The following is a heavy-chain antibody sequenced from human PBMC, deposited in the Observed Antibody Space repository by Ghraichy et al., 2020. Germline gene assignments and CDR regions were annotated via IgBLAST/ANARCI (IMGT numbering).Heavy chain of an antibody. V-gene: IGHV6-1*01. CDR1: GDSVSSNSAA. D-gene: IGHD3-10*01. J-gene: IGHJ6*02. Sequence: SETLSLTCAISGDSVSSNSAAWNWIRQSPSRGLEWLGRTYYRSKWYNDYAVSVKSRITINPDTSKNQFSLQLNSVTPEDTAVYYCARGRDYYVSGHYYYGMDVWGQGTTVTVSS. CDR2: TYYRSKWYN. CDR3: ARGRDYYVSGHYYYGMDV.